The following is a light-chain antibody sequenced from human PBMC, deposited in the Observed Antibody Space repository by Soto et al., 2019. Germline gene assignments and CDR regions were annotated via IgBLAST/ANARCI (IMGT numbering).Light chain of an antibody. CDR3: QVWERISDHNFV. CDR1: NIGTKS. J-gene: IGLJ1*01. Sequence: SYELTQPPSVSVSPGQTASITCGGANIGTKSVHWYQQRPGQAPVLVVYDDRDRPSGIPERFSGSNSGNTATLTISRVEAGDEADYYCQVWERISDHNFVFGDGTKVTVL. V-gene: IGLV3-21*02. CDR2: DDR.